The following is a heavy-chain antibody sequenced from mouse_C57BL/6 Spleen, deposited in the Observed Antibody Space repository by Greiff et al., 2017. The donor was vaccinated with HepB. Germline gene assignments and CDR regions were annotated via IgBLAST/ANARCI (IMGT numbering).Heavy chain of an antibody. V-gene: IGHV1-50*01. CDR1: GYTFTSYW. D-gene: IGHD2-3*01. CDR3: ASYDGYPFAY. CDR2: IDPSDSYT. J-gene: IGHJ3*01. Sequence: QVQLQQPGAELVKPGASVKLSCKASGYTFTSYWMQWVKQRPGQGLEWIGEIDPSDSYTNYNQKFKGKATWTVDTSSSTAYMQLSSLTSEDSAVYYCASYDGYPFAYWGQGTLVTVSA.